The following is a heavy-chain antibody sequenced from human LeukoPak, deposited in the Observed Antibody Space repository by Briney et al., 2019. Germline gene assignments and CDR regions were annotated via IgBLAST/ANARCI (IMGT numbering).Heavy chain of an antibody. V-gene: IGHV3-7*01. CDR3: AREVCTGGLRNTAFDH. J-gene: IGHJ4*02. CDR1: GFTFSMYW. CDR2: INEGGSRE. D-gene: IGHD2-8*02. Sequence: PGGSLRLSCVVSGFTFSMYWMTWVRQAPGKGLEWVANINEGGSREWYVDSLKGRFTISRDNSKNSLYLQMNGLRVEDTAVYYCAREVCTGGLRNTAFDHWGQGALVTVSS.